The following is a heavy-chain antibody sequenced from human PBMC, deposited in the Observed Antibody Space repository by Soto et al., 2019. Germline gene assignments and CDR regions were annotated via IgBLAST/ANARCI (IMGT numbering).Heavy chain of an antibody. V-gene: IGHV4-34*01. J-gene: IGHJ6*02. D-gene: IGHD5-18*01. CDR1: GGSFSGYY. Sequence: PSETLSLTCAVYGGSFSGYYWSWIRQPPGKGLGWIGEINHSGSTNYNPSLKSRVTISVDTSKNQFSLKLSSVTAADTAVYHCARHTAISSTYGMDVWGQGTTVTVSS. CDR2: INHSGST. CDR3: ARHTAISSTYGMDV.